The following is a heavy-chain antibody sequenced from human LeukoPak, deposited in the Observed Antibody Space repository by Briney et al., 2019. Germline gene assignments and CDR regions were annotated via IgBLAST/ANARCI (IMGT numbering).Heavy chain of an antibody. CDR2: INHSGNS. Sequence: TETLSLTCSVYGGSFSGYYWRWIRQPPGKGLEWIGEINHSGNSNYNPSLKSRVTISVDTSKNQFSLKLNSVTAADTGVYYCARGLTHWGQGTLVTVSS. V-gene: IGHV4-34*01. CDR1: GGSFSGYY. CDR3: ARGLTH. J-gene: IGHJ4*02.